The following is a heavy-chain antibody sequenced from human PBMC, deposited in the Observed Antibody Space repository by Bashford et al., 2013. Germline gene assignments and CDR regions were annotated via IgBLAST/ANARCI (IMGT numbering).Heavy chain of an antibody. Sequence: SETLSLTCTVSDGSISRYYWNWIRQSPGMGLEWIGYIYNGGRTTYNPSLKSRVTISADTSKNQFSLKLTSVTAADTAVYYCSERGRGWFGAFDIWGQGTMVTVSS. CDR3: SERGRGWFGAFDI. V-gene: IGHV4-59*01. CDR2: IYNGGRT. CDR1: DGSISRYY. J-gene: IGHJ3*02. D-gene: IGHD6-19*01.